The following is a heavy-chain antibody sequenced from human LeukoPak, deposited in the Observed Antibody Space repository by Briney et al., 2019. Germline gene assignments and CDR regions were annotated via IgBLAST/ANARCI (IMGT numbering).Heavy chain of an antibody. D-gene: IGHD3-10*01. CDR1: GFSFSTYW. CDR3: ASDRDFSQFDY. CDR2: IKEDGSRA. V-gene: IGHV3-7*01. J-gene: IGHJ4*02. Sequence: PGGSLRLSCGASGFSFSTYWMDWVRQAPGKGLEWVASIKEDGSRADYVDSVRGRFTVSRDNTKNSLFLQMNSLRVDDTAVYYCASDRDFSQFDYWGQGTLVTVSS.